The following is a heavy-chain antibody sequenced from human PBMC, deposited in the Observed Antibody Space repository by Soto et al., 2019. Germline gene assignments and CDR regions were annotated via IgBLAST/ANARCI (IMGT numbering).Heavy chain of an antibody. CDR3: AREACRRDYSNYRGFDT. V-gene: IGHV1-46*01. Sequence: QVQLVQSRAEVWEPGDSVKVSCKASGYTVTSYYRHWVRQAPGQGLEWIGIINPGAGGRSYAQKFQGRVTLTRDKSTSTVYMELSSLRSEYYCVYHCAREACRRDYSNYRGFDTWGQGTLVTVSS. D-gene: IGHD4-4*01. CDR2: INPGAGGR. J-gene: IGHJ5*02. CDR1: GYTVTSYY.